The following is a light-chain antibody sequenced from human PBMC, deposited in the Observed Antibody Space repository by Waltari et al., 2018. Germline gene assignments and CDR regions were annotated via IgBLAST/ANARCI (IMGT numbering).Light chain of an antibody. CDR1: ESISSF. V-gene: IGKV1-39*01. Sequence: DIQMTQSPSSVSASVGDRVNITCRTSESISSFLNWYQQTPGRAPKLLIYAASALQSDVPSRFSGRGSGTEFTLTISSLQPDDFATYYCQQYDSPPWTFGQGTKVEI. J-gene: IGKJ1*01. CDR3: QQYDSPPWT. CDR2: AAS.